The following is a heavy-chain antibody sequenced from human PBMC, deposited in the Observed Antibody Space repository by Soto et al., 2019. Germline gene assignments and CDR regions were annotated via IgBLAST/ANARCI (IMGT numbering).Heavy chain of an antibody. D-gene: IGHD1-1*01. V-gene: IGHV3-23*01. CDR1: GFICSSYD. Sequence: PGGSLRLSCAVSGFICSSYDMSWVRQAPGKGLEWLSTILVGGSTHYEDSVKGRFTISRDTSKNTVYLQMNSLTAGDTAFYYCAKATATSGGAFEIYGQGTMVTVSS. CDR2: ILVGGST. J-gene: IGHJ3*02. CDR3: AKATATSGGAFEI.